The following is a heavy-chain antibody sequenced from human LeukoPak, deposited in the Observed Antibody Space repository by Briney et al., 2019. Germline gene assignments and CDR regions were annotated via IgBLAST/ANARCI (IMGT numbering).Heavy chain of an antibody. D-gene: IGHD6-19*01. CDR2: IIAIFGTA. CDR1: GGTFSSYA. Sequence: SVKVSCKASGGTFSSYAISWVRQSPGQGLEWRGRIIAIFGTANYAQKFQGRVTITTDESTSTAYMELSSLRSEDTAVYYCGVAVAGYFDYWGQGTLVTVSS. V-gene: IGHV1-69*05. J-gene: IGHJ4*02. CDR3: GVAVAGYFDY.